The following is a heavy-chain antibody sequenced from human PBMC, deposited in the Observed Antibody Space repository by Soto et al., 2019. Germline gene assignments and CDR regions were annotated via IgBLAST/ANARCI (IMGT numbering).Heavy chain of an antibody. D-gene: IGHD6-13*01. CDR2: FNAGDGDT. Sequence: QVQLVQSGAEVKKPGASVRVSCKASGYTITCCAMHWVRQAPGQRPEWMGWFNAGDGDTKYSQNFQGRFTIIRDTSGSTVYMELSSLRHEDTAVYYCARDGEDKAAPAMVYWGQGTLVTVSS. V-gene: IGHV1-3*01. CDR1: GYTITCCA. CDR3: ARDGEDKAAPAMVY. J-gene: IGHJ4*02.